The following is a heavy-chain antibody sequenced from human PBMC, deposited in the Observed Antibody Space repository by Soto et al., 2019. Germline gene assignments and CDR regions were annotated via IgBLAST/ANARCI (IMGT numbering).Heavy chain of an antibody. CDR3: ARYPHCTSTSCYGMDV. V-gene: IGHV3-30-3*01. Sequence: QVQLVESGGGVVQPGRSLRLSCAASGFTFSSYAMHWVRQAPGKGLEWVAVISYDGSNKYYADSVKGRFTISRDNSKNTLYLQMNSLRAEDTAVYYCARYPHCTSTSCYGMDVWGQGTTVTVSS. D-gene: IGHD2-2*01. J-gene: IGHJ6*02. CDR2: ISYDGSNK. CDR1: GFTFSSYA.